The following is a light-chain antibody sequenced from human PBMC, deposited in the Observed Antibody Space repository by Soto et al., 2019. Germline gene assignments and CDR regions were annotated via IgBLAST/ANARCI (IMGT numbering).Light chain of an antibody. Sequence: DIVMTQSPLSLPVTLGQPASISCRSSLSLVHSDGNTYLNWLQQRPGQSPRRLIYKVSNRDSGVPDRFSGSGSGTDFTLKISRVEAEDVGVYYCMQGSHSPITFGQGTRLENK. V-gene: IGKV2-30*02. CDR2: KVS. CDR1: LSLVHSDGNTY. CDR3: MQGSHSPIT. J-gene: IGKJ5*01.